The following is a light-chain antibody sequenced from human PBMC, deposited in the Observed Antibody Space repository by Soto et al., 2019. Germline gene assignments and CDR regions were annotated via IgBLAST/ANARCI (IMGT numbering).Light chain of an antibody. Sequence: DIKMNQSPSALSASLEDRVIITCRASQSISNHLNWYQQKPGKAPKLLIFAASSLQSGVPSRFSGSRSGPDFTLTISSLQPEDFATYYCQQSYSRPPTFGQGTKVDIK. J-gene: IGKJ1*01. CDR3: QQSYSRPPT. CDR1: QSISNH. V-gene: IGKV1-39*01. CDR2: AAS.